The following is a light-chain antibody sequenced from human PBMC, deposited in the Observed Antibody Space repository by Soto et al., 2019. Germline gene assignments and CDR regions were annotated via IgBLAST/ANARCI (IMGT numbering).Light chain of an antibody. CDR2: AAS. V-gene: IGKV1-39*01. CDR1: QSISSY. Sequence: DIQMTQSPSSLSASVGDRVTITCRASQSISSYLNWYQQKPGKVPKLLIYAASSLQSGVPSRFSGSGSGTDFTLTISSLQPEDFATYYCRQSYSTPRTFGQGTKVDIK. CDR3: RQSYSTPRT. J-gene: IGKJ1*01.